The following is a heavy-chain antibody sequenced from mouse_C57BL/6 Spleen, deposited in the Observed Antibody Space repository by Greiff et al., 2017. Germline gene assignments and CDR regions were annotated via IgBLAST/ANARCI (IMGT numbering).Heavy chain of an antibody. V-gene: IGHV3-6*01. CDR2: ISYDGSN. CDR3: ARDFYDGYYGY. J-gene: IGHJ2*01. D-gene: IGHD2-3*01. CDR1: GYSITSGYY. Sequence: DVKLVESGPGLVKPSQSLSLTCSVTGYSITSGYYWNWIRQFPGNKLEWMGYISYDGSNNYNPSLKNRISITRDTSKNQFFLKLNSVTTEDTATYYCARDFYDGYYGYWGQGTTLTVSS.